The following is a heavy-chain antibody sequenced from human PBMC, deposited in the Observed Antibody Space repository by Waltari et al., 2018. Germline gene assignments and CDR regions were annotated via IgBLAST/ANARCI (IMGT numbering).Heavy chain of an antibody. V-gene: IGHV1-2*02. CDR3: ARGRDGGDYYDSSGYPDY. CDR1: GYTFTGYY. Sequence: QVQLVQSGAEVKKPGASVKVSCKASGYTFTGYYMHWVRQAPGQGLEWMGWINPNSGGTNYAQKFQGRVTMTRDTSISTAYMELSRLRSDDTAVYYCARGRDGGDYYDSSGYPDYWGQGTLVTVSS. D-gene: IGHD3-22*01. CDR2: INPNSGGT. J-gene: IGHJ4*02.